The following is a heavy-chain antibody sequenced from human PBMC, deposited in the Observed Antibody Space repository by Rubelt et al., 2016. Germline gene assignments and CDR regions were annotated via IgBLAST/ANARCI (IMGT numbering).Heavy chain of an antibody. CDR2: IKQDGSEK. CDR3: ARHSSGYYYCPDY. J-gene: IGHJ4*02. V-gene: IGHV3-7*05. CDR1: GFTFSSYW. Sequence: EVQLVESGGGLVQPGGSLRLSCAASGFTFSSYWMSWVRQAPGKGLEWVANIKQDGSEKYYVDSVKGRFLISRDNAKTSLYLQMNRLRADDTAVYYCARHSSGYYYCPDYWGQGTLVTVSS. D-gene: IGHD3-22*01.